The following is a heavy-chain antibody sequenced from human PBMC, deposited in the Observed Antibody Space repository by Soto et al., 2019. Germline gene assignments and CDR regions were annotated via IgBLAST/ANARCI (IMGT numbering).Heavy chain of an antibody. J-gene: IGHJ5*02. Sequence: QVQLQESGPGLVKPSGTLSLTCAVSSGSISSSNWWSWVRQPPGKGLEWIGEIYHSGSTTYNPYLKSRVTISVNKSKNQYPLKLSSVTAADTAVYYCARSRDCSVGSCFNNWFDAWGQGTLVTVSS. CDR3: ARSRDCSVGSCFNNWFDA. D-gene: IGHD2-15*01. CDR2: IYHSGST. V-gene: IGHV4-4*02. CDR1: SGSISSSNW.